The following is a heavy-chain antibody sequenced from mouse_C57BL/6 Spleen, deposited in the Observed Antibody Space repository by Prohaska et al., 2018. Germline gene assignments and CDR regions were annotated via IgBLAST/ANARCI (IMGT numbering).Heavy chain of an antibody. CDR2: INSDGSAI. Sequence: EVQLLETGGGLVQPGGSRGLSCEGSGFTFSGFWMSWVRQTPGKTLEWIGDINSDGSAIKDASSINDLFTMFRDNDKSTLYLYMSNVRSEDTATYFCMRYGNYWYFDVWGTGTTVTVSS. V-gene: IGHV11-2*01. CDR1: GFTFSGFW. J-gene: IGHJ1*03. D-gene: IGHD2-1*01. CDR3: MRYGNYWYFDV.